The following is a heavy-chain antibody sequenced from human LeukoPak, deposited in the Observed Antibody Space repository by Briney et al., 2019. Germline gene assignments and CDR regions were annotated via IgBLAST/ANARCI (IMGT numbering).Heavy chain of an antibody. J-gene: IGHJ3*02. CDR1: GGSFSGYY. CDR3: ARDRGGYSYGPTMDAFDI. CDR2: INHSGST. V-gene: IGHV4-34*01. Sequence: SETLSLTCAVYGGSFSGYYWSWIRQPPGKGLEWIGEINHSGSTNYNPSLKSRVTISVDTSKNQFSLKLSSVTAADTAVYYCARDRGGYSYGPTMDAFDIWGQGTMVTVSS. D-gene: IGHD5-18*01.